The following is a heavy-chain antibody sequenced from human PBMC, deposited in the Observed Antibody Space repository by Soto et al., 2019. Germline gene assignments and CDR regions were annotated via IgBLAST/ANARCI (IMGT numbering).Heavy chain of an antibody. CDR3: ARITTSVLYFVY. Sequence: QVQLQESGPGLVKPSETLSLTCTVSGGSVSSGSYYWSWIRQPPGKGLEWIGYIYYSGSTNYNPSLKSRVTISVDTSKNQFSVKLSSVIAADTAVYYCARITTSVLYFVYWGQGPLVTVFS. V-gene: IGHV4-61*01. J-gene: IGHJ4*02. D-gene: IGHD3-22*01. CDR1: GGSVSSGSYY. CDR2: IYYSGST.